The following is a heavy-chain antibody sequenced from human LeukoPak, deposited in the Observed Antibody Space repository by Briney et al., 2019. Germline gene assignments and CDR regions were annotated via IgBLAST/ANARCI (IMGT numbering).Heavy chain of an antibody. CDR2: ISSRGNT. CDR1: GGSISSYY. Sequence: SETLSLTCTVSGGSISSYYWNWTRQPAGKGLEWIGRISSRGNTNYNPSLKSRLTMSVDTSKNQFSLKLTSVTAADTAVYYCARDGGDGWFDPWGQGSLVTVSS. J-gene: IGHJ5*02. V-gene: IGHV4-4*07. D-gene: IGHD3-10*01. CDR3: ARDGGDGWFDP.